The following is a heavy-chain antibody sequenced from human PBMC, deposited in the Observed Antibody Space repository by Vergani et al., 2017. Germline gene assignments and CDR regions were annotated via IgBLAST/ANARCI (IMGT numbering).Heavy chain of an antibody. CDR2: LTGGGGST. V-gene: IGHV3-23*01. CDR3: VKDTRCYENFFDS. Sequence: EVQLLESGGSLKQPGGSVRLSCAASGFTFSTYAMHWVRQAPGKGLEWVSALTGGGGSTYYADSFKGRFIISRDNSRDTLYLQMNSLRPEDTATYYCVKDTRCYENFFDSWGQRTLVTVSS. D-gene: IGHD2-15*01. CDR1: GFTFSTYA. J-gene: IGHJ4*02.